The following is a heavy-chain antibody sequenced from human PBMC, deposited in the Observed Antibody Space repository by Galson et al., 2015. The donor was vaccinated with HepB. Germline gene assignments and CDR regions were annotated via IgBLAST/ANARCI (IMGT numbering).Heavy chain of an antibody. Sequence: ETLSLTCAVYGGSFSGYYWSWIRQPPGKGLEWIGEINHSGSTNYNPSLKSRVTISVDTSKNQFSLKLSSVTAADTAVYYCARGVWGYCTNGVCYEFDYWGQGTLVTVSS. D-gene: IGHD2-8*01. CDR1: GGSFSGYY. J-gene: IGHJ4*02. V-gene: IGHV4-34*01. CDR3: ARGVWGYCTNGVCYEFDY. CDR2: INHSGST.